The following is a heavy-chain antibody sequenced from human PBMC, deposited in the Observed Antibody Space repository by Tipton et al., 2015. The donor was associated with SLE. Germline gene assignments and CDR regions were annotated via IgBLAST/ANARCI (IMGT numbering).Heavy chain of an antibody. CDR1: GGSISSYY. V-gene: IGHV4-59*01. D-gene: IGHD6-13*01. CDR2: IYYSGST. CDR3: ARIYAAGDYYDGMDV. Sequence: TLSLTCTVSGGSISSYYWSWIRQPPGKGLEWIGYIYYSGSTNYNPSLKSRVTISVDTSKNQFSLKLSSVTAADTAVYYCARIYAAGDYYDGMDVWGQGTTVTVSS. J-gene: IGHJ6*02.